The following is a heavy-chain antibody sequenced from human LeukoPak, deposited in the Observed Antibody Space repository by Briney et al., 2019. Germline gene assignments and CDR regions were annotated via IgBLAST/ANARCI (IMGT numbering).Heavy chain of an antibody. CDR2: ISSSSSYI. Sequence: TGGSLRLSCAASGFTFSSYSMNWVRQAPGKGLEWVSSISSSSSYIYYADSVKGRFTISRDNAKNSLYLQMNSLRAEDTAVYYCARVLVVIPPDDAFDIWGQGTMVTVSS. J-gene: IGHJ3*02. CDR3: ARVLVVIPPDDAFDI. D-gene: IGHD3-22*01. V-gene: IGHV3-21*01. CDR1: GFTFSSYS.